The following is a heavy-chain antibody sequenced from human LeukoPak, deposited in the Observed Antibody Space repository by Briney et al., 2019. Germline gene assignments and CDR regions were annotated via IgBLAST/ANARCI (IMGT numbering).Heavy chain of an antibody. Sequence: GGSLRLSCAASGFTFSTYWMSWVRQAPGKGLEWVAHIKQDGSEKYYVDSVKGRFTVSRDNAKNSVYLQLSSLRTEDTAAYYCASSRWQAFDSWGQGTLVTVSS. CDR3: ASSRWQAFDS. CDR2: IKQDGSEK. CDR1: GFTFSTYW. J-gene: IGHJ4*02. D-gene: IGHD6-13*01. V-gene: IGHV3-7*02.